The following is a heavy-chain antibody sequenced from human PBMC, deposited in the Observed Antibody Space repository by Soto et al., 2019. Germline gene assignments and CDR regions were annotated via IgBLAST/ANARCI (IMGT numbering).Heavy chain of an antibody. CDR2: ISWNSGSI. J-gene: IGHJ4*02. Sequence: GGSLRLSCAASGFTVSSNYMSWVRQAPGKGLEWVSGISWNSGSIGYADSVKGRFTISRDNAKNSLYLQMNSLRAEDTALYYCAKARSVTRAPFDYWGQGTLVTVSS. V-gene: IGHV3-9*01. D-gene: IGHD4-17*01. CDR1: GFTVSSNY. CDR3: AKARSVTRAPFDY.